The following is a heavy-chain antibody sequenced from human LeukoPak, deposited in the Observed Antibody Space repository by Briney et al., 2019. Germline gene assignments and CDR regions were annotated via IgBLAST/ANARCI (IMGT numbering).Heavy chain of an antibody. V-gene: IGHV3-21*01. CDR1: GFTFSSST. CDR2: ISSSSDYI. D-gene: IGHD4/OR15-4a*01. J-gene: IGHJ5*02. CDR3: VRIPNSANFPNWFDP. Sequence: PGGSLRLSCAASGFTFSSSTMNWVRRAPGKGLEGVSSISSSSDYIYYADSVKGRFTISRDNAKNSLYLQVNSLRAEDTAVYYCVRIPNSANFPNWFDPWGQGTLVTVSS.